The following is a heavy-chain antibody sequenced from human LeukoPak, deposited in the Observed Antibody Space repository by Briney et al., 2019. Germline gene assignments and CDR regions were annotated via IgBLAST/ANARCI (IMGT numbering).Heavy chain of an antibody. Sequence: SLRPSWAAAGSTFSSYGTQWVRQAPGKGLEWVSGISCNSGSIGYADSVKGLFTISRDNAKNSLYMQMLNLSAEDAAVYYCAKDRGVEYITWYFDLWGRGTLVTVSS. J-gene: IGHJ2*01. V-gene: IGHV3-9*01. D-gene: IGHD6-6*01. CDR1: GSTFSSYG. CDR2: ISCNSGSI. CDR3: AKDRGVEYITWYFDL.